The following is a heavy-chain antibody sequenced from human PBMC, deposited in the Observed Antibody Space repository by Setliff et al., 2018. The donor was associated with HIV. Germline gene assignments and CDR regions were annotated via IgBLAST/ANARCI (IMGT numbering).Heavy chain of an antibody. V-gene: IGHV1-18*01. CDR3: ARSRYDSGGYPDAFDI. D-gene: IGHD3-22*01. J-gene: IGHJ3*02. CDR2: ISAYNGNT. CDR1: GYTFTSYI. Sequence: ASVKVSCKASGYTFTSYIMNWVRQAPGQGLEWMGWISAYNGNTKYAQKFQGRVTMTTDTSTSTAYMELRSLRSDDTAVYYCARSRYDSGGYPDAFDIWGQGAMVTVSS.